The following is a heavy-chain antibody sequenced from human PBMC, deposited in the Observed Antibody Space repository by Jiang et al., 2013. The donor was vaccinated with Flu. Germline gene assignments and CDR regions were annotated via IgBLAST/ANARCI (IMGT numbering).Heavy chain of an antibody. CDR3: ARGGSIAAGYYYYGMDV. Sequence: KASGYTFTSYDINWVRQATGQGLEWMGWMNPNSGNTGYAQKFQGRVTMTRNTSISTAYMELSSLRSEDTAVYYCARGGSIAAGYYYYGMDVWGQGTTVTVSS. J-gene: IGHJ6*02. CDR1: GYTFTSYD. CDR2: MNPNSGNT. V-gene: IGHV1-8*01. D-gene: IGHD6-13*01.